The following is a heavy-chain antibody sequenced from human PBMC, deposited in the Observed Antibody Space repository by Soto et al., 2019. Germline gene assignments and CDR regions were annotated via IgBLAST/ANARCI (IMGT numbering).Heavy chain of an antibody. CDR2: INHSGST. V-gene: IGHV4-34*01. J-gene: IGHJ6*02. D-gene: IGHD6-6*01. CDR1: GGSFSGYY. CDR3: ATSDSSSGHYGMDV. Sequence: SLTCAVYGGSFSGYYWSWIRQPPGKGLEWIGEINHSGSTNYNPSLKSRVTISVDTSKNQFSLKLSSVTAADTAVYYCATSDSSSGHYGMDVWGQGTTVTVSS.